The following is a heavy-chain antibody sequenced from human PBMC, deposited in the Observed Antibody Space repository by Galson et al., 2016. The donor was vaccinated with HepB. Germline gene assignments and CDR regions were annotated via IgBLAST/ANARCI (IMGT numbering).Heavy chain of an antibody. CDR1: GFTFSDWD. J-gene: IGHJ6*03. CDR3: ARDFKLGAPDYMDV. CDR2: ISKTGDTT. V-gene: IGHV3-30-3*01. Sequence: SLRLSCAASGFTFSDWDFHWVRQAPGKGLDWVAVISKTGDTTFYGGSVKGRFTISRDNSKNTVDLQIHSLRSEDAAVYFCARDFKLGAPDYMDVWGKGTTVTVS. D-gene: IGHD1-26*01.